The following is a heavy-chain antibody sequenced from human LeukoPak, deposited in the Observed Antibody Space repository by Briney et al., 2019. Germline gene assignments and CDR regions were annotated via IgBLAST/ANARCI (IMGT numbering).Heavy chain of an antibody. CDR1: GFTFHTYA. CDR2: IRGGGGGT. J-gene: IGHJ1*01. Sequence: GGSLRLSCAASGFTFHTYAMAGVRQTQGKGREWAPSIRGGGGGTYYAHSVKGRFTISRDNANNTLYLQMNGLTAADTAFYYCAKVRGVGTHIWLLPWDLWGQGTLVTVSS. D-gene: IGHD2-21*02. V-gene: IGHV3-23*01. CDR3: AKVRGVGTHIWLLPWDL.